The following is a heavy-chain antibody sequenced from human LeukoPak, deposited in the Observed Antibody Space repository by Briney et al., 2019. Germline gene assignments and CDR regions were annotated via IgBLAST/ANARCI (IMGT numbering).Heavy chain of an antibody. CDR2: IYNTGST. J-gene: IGHJ3*02. CDR1: GFTFSSYA. Sequence: LRLSCAASGFTFSSYAMSWIRQPPGKGLEWIGSIYNTGSTYSNPSLKSRVTISIDTSTNQFSLKLSSVTAADTAVYYCAREVSRAFDIWGQGTMVTVSS. D-gene: IGHD2-8*01. CDR3: AREVSRAFDI. V-gene: IGHV4-30-4*08.